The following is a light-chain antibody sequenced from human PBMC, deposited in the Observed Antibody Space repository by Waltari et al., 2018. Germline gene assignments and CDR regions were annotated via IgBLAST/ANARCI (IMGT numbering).Light chain of an antibody. V-gene: IGLV2-23*02. CDR1: SSDVGTSNL. Sequence: QSALTQPASVSGSLGQSITIYCTGTSSDVGTSNLVTWYQQYPGKAPKLMIYEVNKRPSGLSNRFSGSKTGNTASLTISGLQAEDEADYYCCSYAGSHTLVFGGGTELTVL. CDR2: EVN. CDR3: CSYAGSHTLV. J-gene: IGLJ3*02.